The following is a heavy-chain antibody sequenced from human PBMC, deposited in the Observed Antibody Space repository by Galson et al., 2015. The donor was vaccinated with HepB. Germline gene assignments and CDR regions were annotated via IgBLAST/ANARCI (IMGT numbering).Heavy chain of an antibody. J-gene: IGHJ4*02. V-gene: IGHV3-74*01. CDR3: ARGDCHFDY. D-gene: IGHD2-21*01. CDR2: INSDGTTT. CDR1: GFSFSNYW. Sequence: SLRLSCAASGFSFSNYWMHWVRQAPGMGLVWVSRINSDGTTTNYADSVKGRFTISRDNAKNTLYLQMNSLRAEDTAVYYCARGDCHFDYWGQGTLVTVSS.